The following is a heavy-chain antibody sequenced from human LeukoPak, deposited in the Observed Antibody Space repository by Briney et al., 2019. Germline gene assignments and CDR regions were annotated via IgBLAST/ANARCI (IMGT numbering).Heavy chain of an antibody. J-gene: IGHJ4*02. CDR1: GGTFSSYT. V-gene: IGHV1-69*04. D-gene: IGHD5-18*01. Sequence: SVKVSCKASGGTFSSYTISWVRQAPGQGLEWMGRIIPILGIANYAQKFQGRVTITADKSTSTAYVELSSLRSEDTAVYYCARDRGGYSYGFDYWGQGTLVTVSS. CDR2: IIPILGIA. CDR3: ARDRGGYSYGFDY.